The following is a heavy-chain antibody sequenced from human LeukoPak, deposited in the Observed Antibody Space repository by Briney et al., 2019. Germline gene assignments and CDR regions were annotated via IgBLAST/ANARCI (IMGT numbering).Heavy chain of an antibody. Sequence: PSETLSLTRTVSGGSISSSSYYWGWIRQPPGKGLEWIGSMYYSGGTYYNPSLKSRVTISVDTSKNQFSLRLSSVTAADTAVFYCARELVTGRGGYFDLWGRGTLVTVSS. D-gene: IGHD6-19*01. CDR2: MYYSGGT. J-gene: IGHJ2*01. V-gene: IGHV4-39*02. CDR1: GGSISSSSYY. CDR3: ARELVTGRGGYFDL.